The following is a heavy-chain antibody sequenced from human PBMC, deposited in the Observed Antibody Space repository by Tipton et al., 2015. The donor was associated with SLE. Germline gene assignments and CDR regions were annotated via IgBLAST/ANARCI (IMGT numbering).Heavy chain of an antibody. Sequence: LRLSCTVSGGSISSSSYYWGWIRQPPGKGLEWIGYIYYSGSTNYNPSLKSRVTISVDTSKNQFSLRLSSVTPADTAVYYCARDQMGLGIWGQGTMVTVSS. CDR1: GGSISSSSYY. CDR3: ARDQMGLGI. D-gene: IGHD5-24*01. V-gene: IGHV4-61*01. J-gene: IGHJ3*02. CDR2: IYYSGST.